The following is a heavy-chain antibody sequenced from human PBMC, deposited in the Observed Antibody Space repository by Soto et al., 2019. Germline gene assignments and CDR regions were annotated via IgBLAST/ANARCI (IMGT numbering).Heavy chain of an antibody. D-gene: IGHD1-26*01. CDR2: INRNGGST. CDR1: GSTFDDNG. Sequence: EVQLVESGGGVVRPGGSLRLSCAASGSTFDDNGMSWVRQAPGKGLEWVSGINRNGGSTGYADSVKGRFTISRDNAKNSLYLQMNSLRAADTALYYCARSVGATNWFDPWGQGTLVTVSS. V-gene: IGHV3-20*04. J-gene: IGHJ5*02. CDR3: ARSVGATNWFDP.